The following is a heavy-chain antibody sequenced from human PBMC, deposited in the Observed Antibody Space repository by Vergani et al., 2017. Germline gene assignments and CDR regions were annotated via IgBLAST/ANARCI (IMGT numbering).Heavy chain of an antibody. CDR2: ISSSSSTL. Sequence: EVQLVESGGGLVQPGGSLRLSCAASGFTFSSYSMNWVRQAPGEGLEWVSYISSSSSTLYYADSVKGRFTIYRDNAKNSLYLQMNSRRDEDTAVYYCARGVYGGKGGMYLDYWGQGPLVTVSS. CDR1: GFTFSSYS. D-gene: IGHD4-23*01. J-gene: IGHJ4*02. V-gene: IGHV3-48*02. CDR3: ARGVYGGKGGMYLDY.